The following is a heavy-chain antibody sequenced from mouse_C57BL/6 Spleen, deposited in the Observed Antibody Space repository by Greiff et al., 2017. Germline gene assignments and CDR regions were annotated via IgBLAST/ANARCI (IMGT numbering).Heavy chain of an antibody. Sequence: VQLKESVAELVRPGASVKLSCTASGFNIKNTYMHWVKQRPEQGLEWIGRIDPANGNTKYAPKFQGKATITADTSSNTAYLQLSSLTSEDTAIYYCARGDDYEGPWFAYWGQGTLVTVSA. CDR2: IDPANGNT. D-gene: IGHD2-4*01. CDR3: ARGDDYEGPWFAY. CDR1: GFNIKNTY. J-gene: IGHJ3*01. V-gene: IGHV14-3*01.